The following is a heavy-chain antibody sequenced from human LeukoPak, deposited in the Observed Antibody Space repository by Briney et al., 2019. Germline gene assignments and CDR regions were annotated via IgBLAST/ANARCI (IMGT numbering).Heavy chain of an antibody. D-gene: IGHD3-10*01. CDR3: AREGSGVAGGDDAFDI. Sequence: GGSLRLSCAASGFSFSNYSMNWVRQAPGKGLEWVSYISSSSSTIYYADSVKGRFTISRDNAKNSLYLQMNSLRAEDTAVYYCAREGSGVAGGDDAFDIWGQGTMVTVSS. CDR2: ISSSSSTI. CDR1: GFSFSNYS. V-gene: IGHV3-48*01. J-gene: IGHJ3*02.